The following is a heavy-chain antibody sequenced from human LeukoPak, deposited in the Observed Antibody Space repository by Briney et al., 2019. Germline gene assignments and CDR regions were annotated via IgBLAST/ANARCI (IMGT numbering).Heavy chain of an antibody. J-gene: IGHJ3*02. CDR1: GFTVSSNY. V-gene: IGHV3-53*04. D-gene: IGHD1-20*01. Sequence: RGSLSLSCAASGFTVSSNYMSWVRQAPGKGLEWVSVIYSGGSTYYADSVKGRFTISRHNSKNTLYLQMNSLRAEDTAVYYCARGKGVTANAFDIWGQGTMVTVSS. CDR2: IYSGGST. CDR3: ARGKGVTANAFDI.